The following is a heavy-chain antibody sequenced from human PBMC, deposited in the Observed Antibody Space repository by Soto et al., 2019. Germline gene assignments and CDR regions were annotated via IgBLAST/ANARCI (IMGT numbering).Heavy chain of an antibody. D-gene: IGHD5-12*01. V-gene: IGHV3-30*18. CDR1: GFTFSSYG. J-gene: IGHJ4*02. Sequence: GGSLRLSCAASGFTFSSYGMHWVRQAPGKGLEWVAVISYDGSNKYYADSVKGRFTISRDNSKNTLYLQMNSLRAEDTAVYYCAKALRGYSGYDLDYWGQGTLVTVSS. CDR2: ISYDGSNK. CDR3: AKALRGYSGYDLDY.